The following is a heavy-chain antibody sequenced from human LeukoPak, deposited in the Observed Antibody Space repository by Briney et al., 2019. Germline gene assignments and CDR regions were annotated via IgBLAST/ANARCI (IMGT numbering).Heavy chain of an antibody. CDR1: GFTFSSYS. D-gene: IGHD2-2*03. CDR2: ISSSSSYI. J-gene: IGHJ3*02. CDR3: ARESGYCSSTSCPYRGAFDI. Sequence: PGGSLRLSCAASGFTFSSYSMNWVRQAPGKGLEWVSSISSSSSYIYYADSVKGRFTISRDNAKNSLYLQMNSLRAEDTAVYYCARESGYCSSTSCPYRGAFDIWGQGTMVTVSS. V-gene: IGHV3-21*01.